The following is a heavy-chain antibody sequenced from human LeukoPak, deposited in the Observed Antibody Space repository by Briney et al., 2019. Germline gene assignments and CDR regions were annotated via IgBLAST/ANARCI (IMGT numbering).Heavy chain of an antibody. D-gene: IGHD3-22*01. CDR3: TRDRGSSGYYYSGDAFDI. J-gene: IGHJ3*02. CDR1: GFTFSSHD. V-gene: IGHV3-30*03. Sequence: GGSLRLSCAASGFTFSSHDMHWVRQAPGKGLEWVALISYDGNKKNYADSVKGRFTMSRDNSKNTLYLQMNSLRAEDTAVYYCTRDRGSSGYYYSGDAFDIWGQGTMVTVSS. CDR2: ISYDGNKK.